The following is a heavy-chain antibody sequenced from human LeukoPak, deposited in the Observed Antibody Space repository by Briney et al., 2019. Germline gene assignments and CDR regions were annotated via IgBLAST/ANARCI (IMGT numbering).Heavy chain of an antibody. J-gene: IGHJ5*02. CDR2: INPNNGGT. Sequence: ASVKVSCEASGYTFTGYYIHWVRQAPGQGLEWMGWINPNNGGTNYGQKFQGRVTMTRDTSISTAYMELSRLKSDDTAVYYCARDRLRLGYERTNLFDPWGQGTLVTVSS. CDR1: GYTFTGYY. V-gene: IGHV1-2*02. CDR3: ARDRLRLGYERTNLFDP. D-gene: IGHD2-15*01.